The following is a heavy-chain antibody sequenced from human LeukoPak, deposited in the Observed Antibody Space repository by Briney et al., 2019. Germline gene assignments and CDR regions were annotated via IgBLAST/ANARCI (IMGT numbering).Heavy chain of an antibody. Sequence: PSQTLSLTCTVSGGSISSGDYYWRWIRQPPGKGLEWIGYIYYSGSTYYNPSLKSRVTISVDTSKNQFSLKLSSVTAADTAVYYRARTPSLYDFWSGTQEMINWFDPWGQGTLVTVSS. V-gene: IGHV4-30-4*01. CDR1: GGSISSGDYY. CDR2: IYYSGST. CDR3: ARTPSLYDFWSGTQEMINWFDP. D-gene: IGHD3-3*01. J-gene: IGHJ5*02.